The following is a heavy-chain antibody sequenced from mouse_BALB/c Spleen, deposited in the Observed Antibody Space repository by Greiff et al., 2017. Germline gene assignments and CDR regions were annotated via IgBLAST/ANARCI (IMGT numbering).Heavy chain of an antibody. Sequence: EVKVVESGGGLVKPGGSLKLSCAASGFTFSSYTMSWVRQTPEKRLEWVATISSGGSYTYYPDSVKGRFTISRDNAKNTLYLQMSSLKSEDTAMYYCTRGLVDAMDYWGQGTSVTVSS. D-gene: IGHD2-12*01. CDR2: ISSGGSYT. CDR1: GFTFSSYT. J-gene: IGHJ4*01. CDR3: TRGLVDAMDY. V-gene: IGHV5-6-4*01.